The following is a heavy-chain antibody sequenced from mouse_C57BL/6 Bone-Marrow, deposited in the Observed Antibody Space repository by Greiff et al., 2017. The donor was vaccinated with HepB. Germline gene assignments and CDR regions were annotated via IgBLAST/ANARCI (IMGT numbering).Heavy chain of an antibody. CDR1: GYTFTSYW. CDR3: ASWDFDY. J-gene: IGHJ2*01. Sequence: VQLQQPGAELVKPGASVKLSCKASGYTFTSYWMQWVKQRPGQGLEWIGEIDPSDSYTNYNQKFKGKATLTVDTSSSTAYMQLSSLTSEDSAVYYCASWDFDYRGQGTTLTVSS. D-gene: IGHD4-1*01. V-gene: IGHV1-50*01. CDR2: IDPSDSYT.